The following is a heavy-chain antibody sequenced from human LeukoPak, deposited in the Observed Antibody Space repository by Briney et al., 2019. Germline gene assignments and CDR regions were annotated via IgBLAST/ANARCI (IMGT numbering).Heavy chain of an antibody. Sequence: ASVKVSCKASGYTFTSYDINWVRQATGQGLEWMGWMNPNSGNTSYAQKFQGRVTMTRNTSISTAYMELSSLRSEDTAVYYCARGDRYSYAEDAFDIWGQGTMVTVSS. CDR3: ARGDRYSYAEDAFDI. V-gene: IGHV1-8*01. CDR1: GYTFTSYD. J-gene: IGHJ3*02. D-gene: IGHD5-18*01. CDR2: MNPNSGNT.